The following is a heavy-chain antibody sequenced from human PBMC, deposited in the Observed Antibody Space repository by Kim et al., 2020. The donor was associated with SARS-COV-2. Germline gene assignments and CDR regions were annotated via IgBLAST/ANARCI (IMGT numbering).Heavy chain of an antibody. D-gene: IGHD6-13*01. J-gene: IGHJ4*02. CDR3: ARDSIYSTPFGY. V-gene: IGHV3-48*04. Sequence: YNRDDVKSRFTTTRNNAKNALNLQMTSLRAEDTAVYYCARDSIYSTPFGYWGQGTLVTVSS.